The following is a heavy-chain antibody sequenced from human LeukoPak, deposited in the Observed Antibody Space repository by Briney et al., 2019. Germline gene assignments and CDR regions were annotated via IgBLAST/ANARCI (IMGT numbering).Heavy chain of an antibody. V-gene: IGHV3-33*01. CDR1: GFTFSSYG. CDR2: IWYDGNNK. D-gene: IGHD3-3*01. J-gene: IGHJ4*02. CDR3: ARDSTIFGLDY. Sequence: GGSLRLSCAASGFTFSSYGMYWVRQAPGKGLEWVALIWYDGNNKYYADSVKGRFTISRDNSKNTLYLQMNSLRAEDTAVYYCARDSTIFGLDYWGQGTLVTVSS.